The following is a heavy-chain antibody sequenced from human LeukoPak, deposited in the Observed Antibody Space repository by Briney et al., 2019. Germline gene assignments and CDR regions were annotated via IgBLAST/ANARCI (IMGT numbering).Heavy chain of an antibody. Sequence: GGSLRLSCAASGFIFSSYAMSWVRQAPEKGLEWVSSISGGGGNTYYADSVEGRFTISRDNSKNTLYLQMNSLRAEDTAVYYCARDRHCGGSSCHYNFDYWGQGTLVTVSS. D-gene: IGHD2-15*01. J-gene: IGHJ4*02. CDR3: ARDRHCGGSSCHYNFDY. CDR1: GFIFSSYA. V-gene: IGHV3-23*01. CDR2: ISGGGGNT.